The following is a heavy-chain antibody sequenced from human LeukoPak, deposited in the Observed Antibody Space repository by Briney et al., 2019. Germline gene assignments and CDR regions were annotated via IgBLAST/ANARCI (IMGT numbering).Heavy chain of an antibody. Sequence: ASVKVSCKASSYTFTSYGISWVRQAPGQGLEWMGWISAYNGNTNYAQKLQGRVTMTTDASTSTAYMELRSLRSDDTAVYYCARVYGDYDSYVYWGQGTLVTVSS. D-gene: IGHD4-17*01. J-gene: IGHJ4*02. CDR2: ISAYNGNT. CDR1: SYTFTSYG. CDR3: ARVYGDYDSYVY. V-gene: IGHV1-18*01.